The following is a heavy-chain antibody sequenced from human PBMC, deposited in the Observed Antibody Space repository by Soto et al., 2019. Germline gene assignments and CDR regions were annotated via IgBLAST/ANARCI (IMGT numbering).Heavy chain of an antibody. J-gene: IGHJ4*02. D-gene: IGHD2-2*01. V-gene: IGHV1-18*01. CDR3: ARDRSSENYLKWIEY. CDR2: ISPYNGNT. CDR1: GYTFTSYG. Sequence: QVQLVQSGGEMRKPGASVKVSCQASGYTFTSYGISWVRQAPGQGLEWMGWISPYNGNTKYAQNLQGRVTMTTDTSTSTAYMDLRSLRPGDTAVYYCARDRSSENYLKWIEYWGQGTLVTVSS.